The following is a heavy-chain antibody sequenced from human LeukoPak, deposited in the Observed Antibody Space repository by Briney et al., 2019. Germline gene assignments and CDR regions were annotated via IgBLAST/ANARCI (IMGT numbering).Heavy chain of an antibody. J-gene: IGHJ6*02. CDR2: IYAGGST. D-gene: IGHD3-10*01. CDR1: GFTVSSNY. V-gene: IGHV3-53*04. Sequence: PGGSLRLSCPASGFTVSSNYMSWVRQAPGKGLEWVSLIYAGGSTYYADAVKGRVTISRHNSNNTLHLQMNSLRAEDTAVYYCATAGSSELLWDYAMDVWGQGTTVTVSS. CDR3: ATAGSSELLWDYAMDV.